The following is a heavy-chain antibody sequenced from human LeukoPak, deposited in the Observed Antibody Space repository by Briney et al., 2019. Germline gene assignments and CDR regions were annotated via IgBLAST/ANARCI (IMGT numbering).Heavy chain of an antibody. CDR2: IYYSGST. J-gene: IGHJ5*02. V-gene: IGHV4-30-4*01. Sequence: SQTLSLTCTVSGGSISSGDYYWSWIRQPPGKGLEWIGYIYYSGSTYYNPSLKSRVTISVDTSKNQFSLKLSSVTAADTAVYYCARDARPGYDFWSGYYGPDNNWFDPWGQGTPVTVSS. CDR3: ARDARPGYDFWSGYYGPDNNWFDP. CDR1: GGSISSGDYY. D-gene: IGHD3-3*01.